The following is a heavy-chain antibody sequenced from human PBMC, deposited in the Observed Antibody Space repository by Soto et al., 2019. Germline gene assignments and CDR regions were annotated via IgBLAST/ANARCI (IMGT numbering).Heavy chain of an antibody. J-gene: IGHJ4*02. CDR3: ARDLGAWKFDY. V-gene: IGHV3-30-3*01. CDR1: GFTFSSHA. CDR2: ISYDGSNQ. Sequence: QVQLVESGGGVVQPGRSLRLSCAASGFTFSSHAMHWVRQAPGKGLEWVAFISYDGSNQHYADSVKGRFTISRDNSENTLYLQMNSLRGEDTAMCYCARDLGAWKFDYWGQGTLVTVSS. D-gene: IGHD1-1*01.